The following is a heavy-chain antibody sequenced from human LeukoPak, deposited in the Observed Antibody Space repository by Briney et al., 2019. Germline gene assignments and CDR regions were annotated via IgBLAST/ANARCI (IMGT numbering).Heavy chain of an antibody. CDR1: GGSISSSSYY. V-gene: IGHV4-39*01. J-gene: IGHJ4*02. CDR3: ARRHEWELQFDY. D-gene: IGHD1-26*01. CDR2: IYYSGST. Sequence: SQTLSLTCTVSGGSISSSSYYWGWIRQPPGKGLEWIGSIYYSGSTYYNPSLKSRVTISVDTSKNQFSLKLSSVTAADTAVYFCARRHEWELQFDYWGQGTLVTVSS.